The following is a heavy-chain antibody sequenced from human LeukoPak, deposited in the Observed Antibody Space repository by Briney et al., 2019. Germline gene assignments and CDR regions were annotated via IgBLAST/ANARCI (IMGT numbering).Heavy chain of an antibody. CDR2: INANTGGT. D-gene: IGHD6-19*01. Sequence: ASVKVSCKASGYSFSDYYVYWVRQAAGQGLEWMGVINANTGGTYYAQKFQGRVTMTRDTSISTAYMELSRLTSDDTAEYYCARGLAVAENWGHGTLVTVSS. CDR1: GYSFSDYY. V-gene: IGHV1-2*02. J-gene: IGHJ4*01. CDR3: ARGLAVAEN.